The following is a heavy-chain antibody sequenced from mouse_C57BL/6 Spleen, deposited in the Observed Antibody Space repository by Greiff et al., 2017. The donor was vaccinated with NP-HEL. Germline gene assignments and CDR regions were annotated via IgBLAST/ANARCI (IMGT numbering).Heavy chain of an antibody. D-gene: IGHD2-4*01. Sequence: VQLQQSGPGLVQPSQSLSITCTVSGFSLTSYGVHWVRQSPGKGLEWLGVIWRGGSTDYNAAFMSRLSITKDNSKSQVFFKMNRLQADDTAIYYCARGYYDYDENAMDYWGQGTSVTVSS. V-gene: IGHV2-5*01. J-gene: IGHJ4*01. CDR2: IWRGGST. CDR3: ARGYYDYDENAMDY. CDR1: GFSLTSYG.